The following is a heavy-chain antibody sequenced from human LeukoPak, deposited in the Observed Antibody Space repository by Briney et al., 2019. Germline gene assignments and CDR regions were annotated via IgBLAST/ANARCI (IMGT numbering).Heavy chain of an antibody. V-gene: IGHV3-30*03. CDR2: ISYDGSNK. J-gene: IGHJ4*02. CDR3: ARDSGVDGSGSYYRDFDY. D-gene: IGHD3-10*01. Sequence: GGSLRLSCAASGFTFSSYGMHWVRQAPGKGLEWVAVISYDGSNKYYADSVKGRFTISRDNSKNTLYLQMNSLRAEDTAVYYCARDSGVDGSGSYYRDFDYWGQGTLVTVSS. CDR1: GFTFSSYG.